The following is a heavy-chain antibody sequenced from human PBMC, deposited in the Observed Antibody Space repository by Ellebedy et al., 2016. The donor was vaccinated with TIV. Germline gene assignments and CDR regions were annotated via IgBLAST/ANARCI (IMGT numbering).Heavy chain of an antibody. CDR1: GGSISSGDYY. CDR3: AREGTMVRGVQNAFDI. CDR2: IYYSGST. V-gene: IGHV4-30-4*01. D-gene: IGHD3-10*01. Sequence: MPSETLSLTCTVSGGSISSGDYYWSWIRQPPGKGLEWIGYIYYSGSTYYNPSLKSRVTISVDMSKNQFSLKLSSVTAADTAVYYCAREGTMVRGVQNAFDIWGQGTMVTVSS. J-gene: IGHJ3*02.